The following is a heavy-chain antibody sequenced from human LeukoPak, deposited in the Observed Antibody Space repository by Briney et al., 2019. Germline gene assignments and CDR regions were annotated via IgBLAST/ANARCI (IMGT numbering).Heavy chain of an antibody. V-gene: IGHV3-49*04. Sequence: GGSLRLSCTASGFTFGDYAMSWVRQAPGKGLEWVGFIRSKAYGGTTEYAASVKGRFTISRDDSKSIAYLQMNSLKTEDTAVYYCTSGGGLRYFDWLSQSHNAFDIWGQGTMVTVSS. CDR1: GFTFGDYA. D-gene: IGHD3-9*01. CDR2: IRSKAYGGTT. CDR3: TSGGGLRYFDWLSQSHNAFDI. J-gene: IGHJ3*02.